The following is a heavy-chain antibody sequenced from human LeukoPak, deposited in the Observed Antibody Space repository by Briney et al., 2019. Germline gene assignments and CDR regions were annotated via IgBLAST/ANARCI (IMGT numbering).Heavy chain of an antibody. CDR2: ISGYNGNT. J-gene: IGHJ5*02. Sequence: ASVKVSCKASGYTFTTYNINWVRQAPGQGLEWMGWISGYNGNTNYAQKLQGRVTMTTDTSTSTAYMELRSLKSDDTAVYYCARGQARLAWFDPWGQGTLVTVSS. CDR1: GYTFTTYN. V-gene: IGHV1-18*01. CDR3: ARGQARLAWFDP. D-gene: IGHD6-19*01.